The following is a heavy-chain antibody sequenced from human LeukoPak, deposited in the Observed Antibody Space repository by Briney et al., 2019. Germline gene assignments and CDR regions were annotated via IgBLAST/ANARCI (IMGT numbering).Heavy chain of an antibody. CDR3: ARDWVLSSSYYYYMDV. CDR2: INPNSGGT. CDR1: GYTFTSYG. V-gene: IGHV1-2*02. J-gene: IGHJ6*03. Sequence: GASVKVSCKASGYTFTSYGISWVRQAPGQGLEWMGWINPNSGGTNYAQKFQGRVTMTRDTSISTAYMELSRLRSDDTAVYYCARDWVLSSSYYYYMDVWGKGTTVTVSS. D-gene: IGHD2-2*01.